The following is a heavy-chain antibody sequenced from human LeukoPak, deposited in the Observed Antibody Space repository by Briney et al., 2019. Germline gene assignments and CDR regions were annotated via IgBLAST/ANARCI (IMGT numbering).Heavy chain of an antibody. V-gene: IGHV4-38-2*01. D-gene: IGHD2-21*02. CDR2: IHHGGST. J-gene: IGHJ4*02. CDR3: ATNVTYSFDN. Sequence: SETLSLTCAVSAYSISSGYYWGWIRQPPGKGLKWIGSIHHGGSTYYNPSLKSRITISIDRSKNQFSLKLNSVTAADSAVYYCATNVTYSFDNWGQGTLVTVSS. CDR1: AYSISSGYY.